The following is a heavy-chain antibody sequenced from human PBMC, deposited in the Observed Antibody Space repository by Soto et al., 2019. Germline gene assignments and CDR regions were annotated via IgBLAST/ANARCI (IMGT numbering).Heavy chain of an antibody. CDR3: SRAAVAGTSWFDP. CDR1: GFTFSSYW. J-gene: IGHJ5*02. D-gene: IGHD6-19*01. CDR2: INSDGSST. V-gene: IGHV3-74*01. Sequence: EVQLVESGGGLVQPGGSLRLSCAASGFTFSSYWMHWVRQAPGKGLGWVSRINSDGSSTSYADSVKGRFTISRDNAKNMLYLQMNSLRAEDTAVYYCSRAAVAGTSWFDPWGQRTLVTVSS.